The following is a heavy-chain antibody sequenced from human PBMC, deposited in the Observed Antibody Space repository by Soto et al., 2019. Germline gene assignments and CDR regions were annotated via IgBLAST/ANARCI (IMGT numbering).Heavy chain of an antibody. CDR3: ARGRRMEKFDP. CDR1: RFTFSSDT. D-gene: IGHD3-3*01. J-gene: IGHJ5*02. V-gene: IGHV3-21*06. Sequence: EGQLVESGGDLVKPGGSLRLSCAASRFTFSSDTMNWVRQAPGKGLEWVSAISYSSDYIFYADSVKGRFTISRDNVKNSLYLQRNSLRAEDTAVYYCARGRRMEKFDPWGQGTLVTVSS. CDR2: ISYSSDYI.